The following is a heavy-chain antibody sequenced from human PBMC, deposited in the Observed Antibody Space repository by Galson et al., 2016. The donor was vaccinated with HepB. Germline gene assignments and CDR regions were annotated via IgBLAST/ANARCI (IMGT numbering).Heavy chain of an antibody. V-gene: IGHV2-5*02. Sequence: PALVKPTQTLTLTCTFSGFSLNTPAVGVGWIRQPPGKAXEWLALVYWDDERRYSPSLKSRLIIYKDTSENQVVLTMTNVDHVDTATYYGARRRRTSYYFDFWGQGILVTVSS. J-gene: IGHJ4*02. D-gene: IGHD1-14*01. CDR3: ARRRRTSYYFDF. CDR2: VYWDDER. CDR1: GFSLNTPAVG.